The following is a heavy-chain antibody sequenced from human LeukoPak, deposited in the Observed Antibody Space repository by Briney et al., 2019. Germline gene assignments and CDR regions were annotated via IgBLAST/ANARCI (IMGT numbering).Heavy chain of an antibody. CDR2: ISGSGGSP. Sequence: GGSLRLSCAASGFTFSSYAMSWVRQAPGKGLEWVSTISGSGGSPYYADSVKGRFTISRDNSKNTLYLQMNSLRAEDTAVYYCAKDHRPYYYGSGSYYPFDYWGQGTLVTVSS. V-gene: IGHV3-23*01. CDR1: GFTFSSYA. J-gene: IGHJ4*02. CDR3: AKDHRPYYYGSGSYYPFDY. D-gene: IGHD3-10*01.